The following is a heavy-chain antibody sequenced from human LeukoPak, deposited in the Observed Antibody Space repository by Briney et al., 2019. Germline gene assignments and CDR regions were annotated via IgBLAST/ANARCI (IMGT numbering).Heavy chain of an antibody. Sequence: SETLSLTCAVYGGSFSGYYWSWIRQPPGKGLEWVGEINHSGSNNYNPSLKSRVTISVDTSKNQFSLKLSSVTAADTAVYYCARSVRRSSSSQNGGWGQGTLVTVSS. CDR3: ARSVRRSSSSQNGG. CDR1: GGSFSGYY. D-gene: IGHD6-6*01. V-gene: IGHV4-34*01. CDR2: INHSGSN. J-gene: IGHJ4*02.